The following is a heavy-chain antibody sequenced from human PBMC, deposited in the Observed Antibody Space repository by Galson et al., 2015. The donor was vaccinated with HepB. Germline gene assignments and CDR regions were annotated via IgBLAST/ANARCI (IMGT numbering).Heavy chain of an antibody. CDR3: ARALHSSSWYRTDTPGFDY. CDR2: ISSSSSYI. D-gene: IGHD6-13*01. J-gene: IGHJ4*02. Sequence: SLRLSCAASGFTFSSYSMNWVRQAPGKGLEWVSFISSSSSYIYYADSVKGRFTISRDNAKNSLYLQMNSLRAEDTAVYYCARALHSSSWYRTDTPGFDYWGQGTLVTVSS. V-gene: IGHV3-21*01. CDR1: GFTFSSYS.